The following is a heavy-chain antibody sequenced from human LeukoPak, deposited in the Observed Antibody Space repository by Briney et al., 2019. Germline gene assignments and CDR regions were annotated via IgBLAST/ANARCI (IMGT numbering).Heavy chain of an antibody. CDR3: ARGNGYSSGWYYFDQ. D-gene: IGHD6-19*01. CDR1: GDILSINSAA. Sequence: SQTLSLTCAISGDILSINSAAWNWIRQSPSRGLEWLERTYYRSKLYNEYAVSVKSRISITPDTSKTQFSLHLNSMTPEDTAAYYSARGNGYSSGWYYFDQWGQGTLVTVSS. J-gene: IGHJ4*02. V-gene: IGHV6-1*01. CDR2: TYYRSKLYN.